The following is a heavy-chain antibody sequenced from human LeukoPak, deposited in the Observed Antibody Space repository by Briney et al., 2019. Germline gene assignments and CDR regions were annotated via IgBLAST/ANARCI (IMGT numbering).Heavy chain of an antibody. Sequence: SETLSLTCAVYGGSFSGYYWSWIRQPPGKGLEWIGEINHSGSTNYNPSLKSRVTISVDTSKNQFSLKLSSVTAADTAVYYCARARGVGDYWGQGTLVTVSS. J-gene: IGHJ4*02. CDR1: GGSFSGYY. CDR2: INHSGST. CDR3: ARARGVGDY. V-gene: IGHV4-34*01. D-gene: IGHD3-10*01.